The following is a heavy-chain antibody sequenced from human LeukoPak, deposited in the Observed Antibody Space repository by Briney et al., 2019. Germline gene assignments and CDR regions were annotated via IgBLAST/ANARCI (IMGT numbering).Heavy chain of an antibody. CDR2: ISGSGGST. J-gene: IGHJ4*02. V-gene: IGHV3-23*01. Sequence: GGSLRLSCAASGFTFSSYEMNWVRQAPGKGLEWVSAISGSGGSTYYADSVKGRFTISRDNSKNTLYLQMNSLRAEDTAVYYCAKDRPHPSVEPTNFDYWGQGTLVTVSS. D-gene: IGHD5/OR15-5a*01. CDR1: GFTFSSYE. CDR3: AKDRPHPSVEPTNFDY.